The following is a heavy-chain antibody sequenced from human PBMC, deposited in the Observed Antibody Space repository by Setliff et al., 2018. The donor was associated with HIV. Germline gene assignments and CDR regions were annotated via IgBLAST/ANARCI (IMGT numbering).Heavy chain of an antibody. Sequence: PGGSLRLSCAASGFTFSDYWMSWVRQAPGKGLEWVANIKQDGTDKYYVDSVRGRFTISRDNARNSLFLQMNSLRVEDTAVYYCARDTCDTPSCYAGPRSVYWGQGNLVTVSS. J-gene: IGHJ4*02. CDR3: ARDTCDTPSCYAGPRSVY. D-gene: IGHD2-2*01. V-gene: IGHV3-7*01. CDR2: IKQDGTDK. CDR1: GFTFSDYW.